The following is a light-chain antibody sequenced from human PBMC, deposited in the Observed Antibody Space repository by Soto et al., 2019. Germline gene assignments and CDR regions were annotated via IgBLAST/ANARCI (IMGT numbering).Light chain of an antibody. Sequence: QSALTQPPSASGSPGQSVTISCTGTSSDVGGYDYVSWHQHHPGKAPKLMLYDVSKRPSGVPDRFSGSKSGNTASLTVSGLQAEDEADYYCSSYAGSNTFVFGNGTKVTVL. J-gene: IGLJ1*01. V-gene: IGLV2-8*01. CDR1: SSDVGGYDY. CDR2: DVS. CDR3: SSYAGSNTFV.